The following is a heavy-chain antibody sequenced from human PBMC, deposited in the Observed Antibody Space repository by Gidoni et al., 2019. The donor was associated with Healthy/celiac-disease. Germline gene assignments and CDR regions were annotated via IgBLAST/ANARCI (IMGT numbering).Heavy chain of an antibody. V-gene: IGHV3-23*01. Sequence: EVQLLESGGVLVQPGGSLRLSCAASGFTFSSDAMSLVRQAPGKGLEWVAAISGSGGSTYYADSVKGRFTISRDNSKNTLYQQMNSLRAEDTAVYYCAKDPYDILTGEFDYWGQGTLVTVSS. D-gene: IGHD3-9*01. CDR2: ISGSGGST. CDR3: AKDPYDILTGEFDY. CDR1: GFTFSSDA. J-gene: IGHJ4*02.